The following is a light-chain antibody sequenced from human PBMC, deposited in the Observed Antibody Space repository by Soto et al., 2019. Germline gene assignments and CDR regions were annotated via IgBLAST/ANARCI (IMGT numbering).Light chain of an antibody. CDR3: QQYGSSPWT. J-gene: IGKJ1*01. V-gene: IGKV3-20*01. CDR1: QSISSNF. CDR2: GAS. Sequence: EIVLTQSPGTLSLSPGERATLSCRASQSISSNFLGWYQQKPGQAPRLLIYGASSRATGIPDRFSGSGSGTDFTLTISRLEAEDFAVYYCQQYGSSPWTFGQGTKVEIK.